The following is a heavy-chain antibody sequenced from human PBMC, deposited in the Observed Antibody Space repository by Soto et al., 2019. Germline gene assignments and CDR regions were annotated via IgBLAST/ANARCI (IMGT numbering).Heavy chain of an antibody. V-gene: IGHV3-21*04. J-gene: IGHJ3*02. CDR3: AKDRLSGSYFDDAFDI. CDR1: GCTFSSYS. CDR2: ISSSSSYI. D-gene: IGHD1-26*01. Sequence: GGSLRLSRAASGCTFSSYSMHWVRQSPGKGLEWVSSISSSSSYIYYADSVKGRFTISRDNSKNTLYLQMNSLRAEDTAVYYCAKDRLSGSYFDDAFDIWGQGTMVTVSS.